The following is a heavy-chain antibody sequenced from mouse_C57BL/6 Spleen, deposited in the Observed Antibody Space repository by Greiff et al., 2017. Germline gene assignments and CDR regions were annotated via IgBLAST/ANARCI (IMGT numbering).Heavy chain of an antibody. CDR3: ARETAQAHYYAMDY. CDR2: ISSGGSYT. CDR1: GFTFSSYG. J-gene: IGHJ4*01. D-gene: IGHD3-2*02. Sequence: EVQVVESGGDLVKPGGSLKLSCAASGFTFSSYGMSWVRQTPDKRLEWVATISSGGSYTYYPDSVKGRFTISRDNAKNTLYLQMSSLKSEDTAMYYCARETAQAHYYAMDYWGQGTSVTVSS. V-gene: IGHV5-6*01.